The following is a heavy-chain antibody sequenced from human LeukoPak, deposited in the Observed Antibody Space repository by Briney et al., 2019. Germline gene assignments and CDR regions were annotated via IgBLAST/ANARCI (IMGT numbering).Heavy chain of an antibody. J-gene: IGHJ4*02. V-gene: IGHV1-46*01. CDR1: GYTFSNYY. D-gene: IGHD3-3*01. CDR2: INPSGGST. CDR3: AGGLNAKLLEWTLDY. Sequence: ASVKVSCKASGYTFSNYYIHWVRQAPGQGLEWMGMINPSGGSTSFAQKFQGRVTMTRDTSTGTVYMELSSLRSEDTAVYYCAGGLNAKLLEWTLDYWGQGTLVTVSS.